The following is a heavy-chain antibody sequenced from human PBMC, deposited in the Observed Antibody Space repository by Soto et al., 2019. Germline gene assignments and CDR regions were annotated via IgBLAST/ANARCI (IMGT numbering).Heavy chain of an antibody. V-gene: IGHV3-30-3*01. D-gene: IGHD2-2*01. CDR2: ISHDGSNT. J-gene: IGHJ3*02. Sequence: GGSLRLSCAVSGFTFSNYAMHWVRQAPGKGLEWVAFISHDGSNTYYADSVKGRFTISRDNSKNTLYLQVNSLRTEDTAVYYCASQDGQLTENDAFDIWGQGTMVTVSS. CDR1: GFTFSNYA. CDR3: ASQDGQLTENDAFDI.